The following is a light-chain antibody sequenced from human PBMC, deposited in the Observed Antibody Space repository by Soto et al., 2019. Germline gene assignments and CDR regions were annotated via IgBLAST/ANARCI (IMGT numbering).Light chain of an antibody. Sequence: DIQMTKTPSTLSASVGDRVTITCGDSQSIRSWGAWYQQKPGKATKLLIYKASRLESGAPSRFSCSGSGTEFTLTISSLQPDDFATYYCQQYNSYSRTFGQGTKVDSK. CDR1: QSIRSW. V-gene: IGKV1-5*03. CDR3: QQYNSYSRT. CDR2: KAS. J-gene: IGKJ1*01.